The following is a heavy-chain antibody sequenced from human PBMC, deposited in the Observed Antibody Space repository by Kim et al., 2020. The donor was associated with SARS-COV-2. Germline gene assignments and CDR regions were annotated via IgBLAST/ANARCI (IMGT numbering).Heavy chain of an antibody. J-gene: IGHJ6*02. CDR3: ARDAVEAAAGNYYYYGMDV. Sequence: SVKVSCKASGGTFSSYAISWVRQAPGQGLEWMGGIIPIFGTANYAQKFQGRVTITADESTSTAYMELSSLRSEDTAVYYCARDAVEAAAGNYYYYGMDVWGPGTTVTVSS. CDR1: GGTFSSYA. D-gene: IGHD6-13*01. CDR2: IIPIFGTA. V-gene: IGHV1-69*13.